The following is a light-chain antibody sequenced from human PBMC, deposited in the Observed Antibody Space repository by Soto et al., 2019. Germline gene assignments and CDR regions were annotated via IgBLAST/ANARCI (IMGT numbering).Light chain of an antibody. J-gene: IGKJ4*01. Sequence: EIVLTQSPGTLSLSTGERATLSCRASQSVSSTYLAWYQQKPGQAPRLLIYGASSRATGIPDRFSGSGSGTDFTLTISRLEPEDVAVYYCQHYGSLVLTFGGGTKVEIK. CDR1: QSVSSTY. CDR3: QHYGSLVLT. CDR2: GAS. V-gene: IGKV3-20*01.